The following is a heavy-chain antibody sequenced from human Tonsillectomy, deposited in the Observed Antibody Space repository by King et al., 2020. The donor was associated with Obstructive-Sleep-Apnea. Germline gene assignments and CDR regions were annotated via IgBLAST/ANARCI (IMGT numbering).Heavy chain of an antibody. D-gene: IGHD6-19*01. CDR3: ARVNTYASGWNVPTHWYFDL. J-gene: IGHJ2*01. CDR2: ISYDGSDK. Sequence: VQLVESGGGVVQPGRSLRLSCAASGFTFSSYAMHWVRQAPGKGLEWVAAISYDGSDKYYADSVKGRFTISRDNSKNTLYLQMNSLRAEDTAMYFCARVNTYASGWNVPTHWYFDLWGRGSLLTVSS. CDR1: GFTFSSYA. V-gene: IGHV3-30*04.